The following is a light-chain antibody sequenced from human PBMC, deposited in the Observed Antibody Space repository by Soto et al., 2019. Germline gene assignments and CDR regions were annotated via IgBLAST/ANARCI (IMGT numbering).Light chain of an antibody. CDR1: SSDVGAYNY. V-gene: IGLV2-14*01. CDR2: EVT. Sequence: QSALTQPASVSGSPGQSITISCTATSSDVGAYNYVSWFQHHPGKAPKLMIYEVTNRPSGVSNRFSGSKSGNTASLNISGLQAEDEADYYCSSYTTSNTPVVFGTGTKVTVL. CDR3: SSYTTSNTPVV. J-gene: IGLJ1*01.